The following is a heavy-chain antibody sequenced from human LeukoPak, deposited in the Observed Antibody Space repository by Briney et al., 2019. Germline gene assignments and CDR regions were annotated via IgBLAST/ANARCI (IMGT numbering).Heavy chain of an antibody. D-gene: IGHD2-2*01. J-gene: IGHJ5*02. V-gene: IGHV6-1*01. CDR1: GDSGSSNSVT. CDR2: TYYRSTWYN. Sequence: SQTLSLTCAISGDSGSSNSVTWNWIRQSPSRGLEWLVRTYYRSTWYNDYAVSVRGRITVNPDTSKNQFSLHLNSVTPEDTAVYYCARRLTQYDCFDPWGQGILVTVSS. CDR3: ARRLTQYDCFDP.